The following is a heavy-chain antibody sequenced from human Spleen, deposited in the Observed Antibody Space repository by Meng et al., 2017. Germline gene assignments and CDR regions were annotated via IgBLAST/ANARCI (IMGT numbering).Heavy chain of an antibody. Sequence: GQLPQWGAGLLKPSGTLSLTCVVSGGSISCNNWWSWVRQPPGKGLEWIGEIYHSGRTNYNSFLESRVTISVDQSKNQFSLNLYSVTAADTAFYYCARLGGVDPSPPLWGQGTLVTVSS. J-gene: IGHJ4*02. V-gene: IGHV4-4*02. CDR3: ARLGGVDPSPPL. CDR1: GGSISCNNW. CDR2: IYHSGRT. D-gene: IGHD3-16*01.